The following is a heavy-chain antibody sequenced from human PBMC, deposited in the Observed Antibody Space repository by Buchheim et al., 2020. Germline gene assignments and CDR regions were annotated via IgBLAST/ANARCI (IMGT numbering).Heavy chain of an antibody. D-gene: IGHD3-16*02. J-gene: IGHJ4*02. CDR3: ARGHYDYVWGSYRYNYFDY. V-gene: IGHV4-34*01. Sequence: QVQLQQWGAGLLKPSEPLSLTCAVYGGSFSGYYWSWIRQPPGKGLEWIGEINHSGSTNYNPSLKSRVTISVDTSKNQFSLKLSSVTAADTAVYYCARGHYDYVWGSYRYNYFDYWGQGTL. CDR2: INHSGST. CDR1: GGSFSGYY.